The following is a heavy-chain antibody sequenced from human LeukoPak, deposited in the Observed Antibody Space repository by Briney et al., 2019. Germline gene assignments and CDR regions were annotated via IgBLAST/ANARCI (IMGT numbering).Heavy chain of an antibody. CDR2: ISAYNGNT. CDR3: ARTPPHIVATILYDY. J-gene: IGHJ4*02. D-gene: IGHD5-12*01. V-gene: IGHV1-18*01. Sequence: ASVKVSCKASGYTFTSYGISWVRQAPGQGLEWMGWISAYNGNTNYAQKLQGRVTMTTDTSTSTAYMELRSLRSDDTAVYYCARTPPHIVATILYDYWGQGTLVTVSS. CDR1: GYTFTSYG.